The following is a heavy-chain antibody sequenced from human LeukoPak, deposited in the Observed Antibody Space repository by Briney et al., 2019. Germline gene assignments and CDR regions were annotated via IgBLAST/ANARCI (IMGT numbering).Heavy chain of an antibody. Sequence: GGSLRLSCAASGFTFSSYGMHWVRQAPGKGLEWVAVISYDGSNKYYADSVKGRFTISRDNSKNTLYLQMNSLRAEDTAVYYCPKEYLGESKYYYYYGMDVWGQGTTVTVSS. V-gene: IGHV3-30*18. D-gene: IGHD2-2*02. CDR2: ISYDGSNK. J-gene: IGHJ6*02. CDR3: PKEYLGESKYYYYYGMDV. CDR1: GFTFSSYG.